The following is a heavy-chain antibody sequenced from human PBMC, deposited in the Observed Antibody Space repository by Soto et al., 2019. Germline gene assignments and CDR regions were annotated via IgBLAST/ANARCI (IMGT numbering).Heavy chain of an antibody. V-gene: IGHV4-38-2*01. J-gene: IGHJ6*02. Sequence: PPETLSLTCAVSGYSTSSGYYWGWTRQPPGKGLEWIGSIRHSGSTYYKPSLKSRVTISVDMFKNHLSLKLTSVTAADSGVYCRAKIMDCFNDICGPLYRWDVWGQGTTVTVSS. CDR2: IRHSGST. CDR1: GYSTSSGYY. D-gene: IGHD3-9*01. CDR3: AKIMDCFNDICGPLYRWDV.